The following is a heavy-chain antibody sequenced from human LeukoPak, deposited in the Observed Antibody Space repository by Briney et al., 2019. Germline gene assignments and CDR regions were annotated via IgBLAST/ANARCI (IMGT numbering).Heavy chain of an antibody. D-gene: IGHD3-10*01. CDR3: ARSSGAFDY. J-gene: IGHJ4*02. CDR1: GFSFSTSA. CDR2: ISGSGAT. Sequence: GSLRLSCAASGFSFSTSAMTWVRQAPGKGLEWVSGISGSGATDYADSVKGRFTISRDNSKNTVYLQINSLRAEDTAVYYCARSSGAFDYWGQGTLVTVSS. V-gene: IGHV3-23*01.